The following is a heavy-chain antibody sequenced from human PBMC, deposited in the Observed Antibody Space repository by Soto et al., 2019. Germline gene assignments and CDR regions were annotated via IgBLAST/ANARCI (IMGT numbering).Heavy chain of an antibody. V-gene: IGHV1-18*01. D-gene: IGHD6-13*01. J-gene: IGHJ4*02. CDR2: ISAYNGKT. Sequence: QVQLVQSGAEVKKPGASVKVSCKASGYTLTNYPFSWVRKAPGQGLEWLGWISAYNGKTNYPQKRQGRVTMTKETSTSTAYMELRSLRSDDTAVYYCARDLAAAGPFDCWGQGTLVTVSS. CDR1: GYTLTNYP. CDR3: ARDLAAAGPFDC.